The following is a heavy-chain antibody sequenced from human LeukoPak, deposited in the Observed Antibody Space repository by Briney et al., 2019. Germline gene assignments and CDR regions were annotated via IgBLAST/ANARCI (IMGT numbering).Heavy chain of an antibody. CDR1: GFTFSSYS. V-gene: IGHV3-53*01. Sequence: GGSLRLSCAASGFTFSSYSMNWVRQAPGKGLEWVSVIYSGGSTYYADSVKGRFTISRDNSKNTLYLQMNSLRAEDTAVYYCARAFSDYEFDYWGQGTLVTVSS. CDR3: ARAFSDYEFDY. D-gene: IGHD5-12*01. CDR2: IYSGGST. J-gene: IGHJ4*02.